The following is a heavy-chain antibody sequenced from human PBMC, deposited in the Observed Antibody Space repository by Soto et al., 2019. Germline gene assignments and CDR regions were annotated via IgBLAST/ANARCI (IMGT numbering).Heavy chain of an antibody. Sequence: ASVKVSCKVSGYTLTELSMHWVRQAPGKGLEWMGGFDPEDGETIYAQKFQGRVTMTEDTSTDTAYMELSSLRSEDTAVYYCATDAAYCGGDCYIFDYWGQGTPVTVSS. D-gene: IGHD2-21*01. CDR1: GYTLTELS. J-gene: IGHJ4*02. V-gene: IGHV1-24*01. CDR2: FDPEDGET. CDR3: ATDAAYCGGDCYIFDY.